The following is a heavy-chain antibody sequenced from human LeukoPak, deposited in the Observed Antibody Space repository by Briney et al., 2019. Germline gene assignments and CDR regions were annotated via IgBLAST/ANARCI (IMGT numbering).Heavy chain of an antibody. CDR2: INYSGST. CDR1: GGSISSYY. V-gene: IGHV4-59*01. CDR3: ARGIGYCSSTSCRNYYYYGMDV. D-gene: IGHD2-2*01. Sequence: SETLSLTCTVSGGSISSYYWSWIRQPPGKGLEWIGYINYSGSTNYNPSLKSRVTISVDTSKNQFSLKLSSVTAADTAVYYCARGIGYCSSTSCRNYYYYGMDVWGQGTTVTVSS. J-gene: IGHJ6*02.